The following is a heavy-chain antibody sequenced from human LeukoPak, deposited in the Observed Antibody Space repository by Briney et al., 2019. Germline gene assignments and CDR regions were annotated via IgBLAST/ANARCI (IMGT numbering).Heavy chain of an antibody. J-gene: IGHJ4*02. CDR2: ISYDGSNK. V-gene: IGHV3-30-3*01. CDR1: GFTFSSYA. Sequence: GGSLRLSCAASGFTFSSYAMHWVRQAQGKGLEWVAVISYDGSNKYYADSVKGRFTTSRDNSKNTLYLQMNSLRAEDTAVYYCGRSGRYCSCGSCYWTEEYWGQGTL. D-gene: IGHD2-15*01. CDR3: GRSGRYCSCGSCYWTEEY.